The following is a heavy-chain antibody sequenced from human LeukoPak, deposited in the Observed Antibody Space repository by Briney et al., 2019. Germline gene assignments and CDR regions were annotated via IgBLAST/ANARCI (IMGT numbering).Heavy chain of an antibody. D-gene: IGHD2-2*01. CDR1: GYTFTSYY. CDR3: ARGLPIRETKYCSSTSCYPSYYYYGMDV. CDR2: INPSGGST. V-gene: IGHV1-46*01. Sequence: ASVKVSCKASGYTFTSYYMHWVRQAPGQGLEWMGIINPSGGSTSYAQKFQCRVTMTRDTSTSTVYMELSSLRSEDTAVYYCARGLPIRETKYCSSTSCYPSYYYYGMDVWGQGTTVTVSS. J-gene: IGHJ6*02.